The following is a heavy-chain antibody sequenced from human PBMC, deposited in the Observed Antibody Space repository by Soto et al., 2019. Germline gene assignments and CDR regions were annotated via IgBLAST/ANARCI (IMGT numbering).Heavy chain of an antibody. CDR2: ISGSGGST. CDR1: GFSFSSYA. V-gene: IGHV3-23*01. J-gene: IGHJ4*02. D-gene: IGHD2-15*01. Sequence: PWGSLRLSCAASGFSFSSYAMSWVRQAPGKGLEWVSAISGSGGSTYFADSVKGRFTISRDNSQNTLYLQLNSLTAEDTAVYFCAKDHRSGGSCYSDHWGQGTPVTVSS. CDR3: AKDHRSGGSCYSDH.